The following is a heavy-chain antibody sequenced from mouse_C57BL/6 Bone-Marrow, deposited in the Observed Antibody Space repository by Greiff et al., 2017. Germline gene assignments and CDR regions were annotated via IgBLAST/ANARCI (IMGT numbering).Heavy chain of an antibody. V-gene: IGHV1-72*01. CDR3: ARGLATVVPFDY. J-gene: IGHJ2*01. CDR1: GYTFTSYW. CDR2: IDPNSGGT. Sequence: VKLQQPGAELVKPGASVKLSCKASGYTFTSYWMHWVKQRPGRGLEWIGRIDPNSGGTKYNEKFKSKATLTVDKPSSTAYMQLSSLTSEEAAAYYCARGLATVVPFDYWGQGTTLTVSS. D-gene: IGHD1-1*01.